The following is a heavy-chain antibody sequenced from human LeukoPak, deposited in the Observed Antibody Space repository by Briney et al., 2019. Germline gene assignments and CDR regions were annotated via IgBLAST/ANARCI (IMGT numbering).Heavy chain of an antibody. CDR1: GYSFTNYW. CDR3: ARSQIGVRGGFYYMDV. V-gene: IGHV5-51*01. J-gene: IGHJ6*03. D-gene: IGHD3-10*01. CDR2: IFPGDSDT. Sequence: GESLKISCKGSGYSFTNYWIGWVRQMPGKSLEWMGIIFPGDSDTRYSTSFQGQVTISADKSISTAYLQWSSLKPSDTAMYYCARSQIGVRGGFYYMDVWGKGTTVTISS.